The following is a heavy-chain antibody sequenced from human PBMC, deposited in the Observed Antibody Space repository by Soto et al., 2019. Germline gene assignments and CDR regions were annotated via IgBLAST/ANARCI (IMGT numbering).Heavy chain of an antibody. CDR1: GYTFTSYA. J-gene: IGHJ4*02. V-gene: IGHV1-3*01. CDR3: ARVLAATKFFDY. CDR2: INAGNGNT. D-gene: IGHD6-13*01. Sequence: QVPLVQSGAEVKKPGASVKVSCKASGYTFTSYAMHWVRQAPGQRLEWMGWINAGNGNTKYSQKFQGRVTITRDTSASTAYMELSSLRSEDTAVYYCARVLAATKFFDYWGQGTLVTVSS.